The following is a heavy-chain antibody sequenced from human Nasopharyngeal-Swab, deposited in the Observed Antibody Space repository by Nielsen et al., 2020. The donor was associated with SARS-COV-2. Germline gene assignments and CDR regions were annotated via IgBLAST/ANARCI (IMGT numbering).Heavy chain of an antibody. CDR3: ARDSLSRPPASGFYYYMDV. D-gene: IGHD3-10*01. CDR2: IIPVFGTA. J-gene: IGHJ6*03. Sequence: WVGQAPGQGLEWMGKIIPVFGTADYAQRFQGRVTISADESTSTAYMELSSLRSEDTAVYYCARDSLSRPPASGFYYYMDVWGKGTTVTVSS. V-gene: IGHV1-69*15.